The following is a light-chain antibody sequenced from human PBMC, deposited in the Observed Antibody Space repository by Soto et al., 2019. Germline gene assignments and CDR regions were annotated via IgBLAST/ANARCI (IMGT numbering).Light chain of an antibody. Sequence: EIVLTQSPATLSVSPGERATLSCRASQSVSMSLAWYQQKPGQAPRLLIYGTSTRATGTPARFSGSGSGTEFTLTISSLQSEDFAVYYCQQYNKWPPWTLGHGTKVEIK. CDR1: QSVSMS. J-gene: IGKJ1*01. CDR3: QQYNKWPPWT. V-gene: IGKV3-15*01. CDR2: GTS.